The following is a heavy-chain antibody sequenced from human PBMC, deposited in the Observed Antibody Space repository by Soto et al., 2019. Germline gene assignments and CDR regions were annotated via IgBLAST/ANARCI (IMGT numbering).Heavy chain of an antibody. CDR3: ARGRYGDY. J-gene: IGHJ4*02. CDR2: ISAHNGNT. Sequence: QIHLVQSGAEVKKPGASVKVSCKGSGYGFTTYGITWVRQAPGQGLEWMAWISAHNGNTNYAQKLQGRVTVTRDTSTSTAYMELRSLRSDDTALYYCARGRYGDYWDQGALVTVSS. D-gene: IGHD1-1*01. CDR1: GYGFTTYG. V-gene: IGHV1-18*01.